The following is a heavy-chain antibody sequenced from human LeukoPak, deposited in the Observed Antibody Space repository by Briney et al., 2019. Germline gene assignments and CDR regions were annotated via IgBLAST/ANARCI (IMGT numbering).Heavy chain of an antibody. V-gene: IGHV3-53*01. CDR1: GFTVSSNY. D-gene: IGHD4-17*01. J-gene: IGHJ4*02. Sequence: GGSLRLSCAASGFTVSSNYMSWVRQAPGKGLEWVSVLYSAGRTYYADSVRGRFTISRDNSKNTLYLQMNSLRAEDTALYYCARSERMTDNGDYAFFDYWGQGTLVTVSS. CDR3: ARSERMTDNGDYAFFDY. CDR2: LYSAGRT.